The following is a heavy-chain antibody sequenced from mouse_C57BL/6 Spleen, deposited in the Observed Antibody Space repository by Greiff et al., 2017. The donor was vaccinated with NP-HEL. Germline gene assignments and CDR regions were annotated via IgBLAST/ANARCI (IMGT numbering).Heavy chain of an antibody. D-gene: IGHD1-2*01. CDR3: ARRDYYGRAMDY. V-gene: IGHV5-17*01. CDR1: GFTFSDYG. CDR2: ISSGSSTI. J-gene: IGHJ4*01. Sequence: EVQRVESGGGLVKPGGSLKLSCAASGFTFSDYGMHWVRQAPETGLEWVAYISSGSSTIYYADTVKGRFTISRDNAKNTLFLQMTSLRSEDTAMYYCARRDYYGRAMDYWGQGTSVTVSS.